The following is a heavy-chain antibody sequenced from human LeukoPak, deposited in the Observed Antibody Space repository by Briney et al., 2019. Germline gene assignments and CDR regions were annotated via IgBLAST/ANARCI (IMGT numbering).Heavy chain of an antibody. D-gene: IGHD6-19*01. Sequence: GGSLRLSCAASGFTFSSYSIHWVRQAPGKGLEWVAAISYDGSNKKYADSVKGRFTISRDNSKNTLYLQMNSLRAEDTAVYYCARIQRYWAVAGSPYYFDYWGQGTLVTVSS. CDR2: ISYDGSNK. CDR1: GFTFSSYS. CDR3: ARIQRYWAVAGSPYYFDY. V-gene: IGHV3-30*04. J-gene: IGHJ4*02.